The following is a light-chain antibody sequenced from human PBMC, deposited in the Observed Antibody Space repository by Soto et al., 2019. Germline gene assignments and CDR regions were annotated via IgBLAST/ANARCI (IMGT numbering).Light chain of an antibody. CDR2: GAS. CDR1: QSVSSSY. CDR3: QQYGSSPLT. V-gene: IGKV3-20*01. J-gene: IGKJ4*01. Sequence: EIVLTQSPGTLSLSPGERATLSCRASQSVSSSYLAWYQQKPGQAPRLLIYGASSRATGIPDRFSGSGSGTYFTITISRLEPEDFAVYYCQQYGSSPLTFGGGTKVEIK.